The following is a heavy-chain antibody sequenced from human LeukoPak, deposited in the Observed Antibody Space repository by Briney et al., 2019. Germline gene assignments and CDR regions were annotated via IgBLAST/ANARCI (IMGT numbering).Heavy chain of an antibody. D-gene: IGHD3-22*01. V-gene: IGHV3-23*01. CDR1: GFTFDDYA. CDR3: TRTFYLDSSSYFYF. J-gene: IGHJ4*02. Sequence: PGGSLRLSCAASGFTFDDYAMHWVRQAPGKGLEWVSAVTGSGGTTYYADSVKGRFTISRDNSINTLYLQMNSLRAEDTAVYYCTRTFYLDSSSYFYFWGLGTLVTVSS. CDR2: VTGSGGTT.